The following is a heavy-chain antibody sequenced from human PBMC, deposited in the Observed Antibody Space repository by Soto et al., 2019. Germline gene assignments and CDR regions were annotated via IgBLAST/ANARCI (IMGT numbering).Heavy chain of an antibody. Sequence: QVQLVQSGAEVKKPGSSVRVSCKASGDTFNTFAISWVRQAPGQGLEWMGGIIPIFGTPDYAQQFPGRVTISADESTSTAYLELGSLRSEDTAVYYCARSPGITGTRASQYAMDVWGQGTTVTVSS. CDR3: ARSPGITGTRASQYAMDV. CDR1: GDTFNTFA. J-gene: IGHJ6*02. D-gene: IGHD1-20*01. CDR2: IIPIFGTP. V-gene: IGHV1-69*01.